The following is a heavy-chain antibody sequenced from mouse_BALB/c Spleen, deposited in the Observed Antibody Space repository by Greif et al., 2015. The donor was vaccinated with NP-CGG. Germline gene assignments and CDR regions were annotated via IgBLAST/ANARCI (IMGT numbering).Heavy chain of an antibody. CDR2: ISSGGSYT. V-gene: IGHV5-9-3*01. Sequence: EVHLVESGGGLVKPGGSLKLSCAASGFTFSSYAMSWVRQTPEKRLEWVATISSGGSYTYYPDSVKGRFTISRDNAKNTLYLQMSSLRSEDTAMYHCARERGFDYWGQGTTLTVSS. CDR1: GFTFSSYA. J-gene: IGHJ2*01. CDR3: ARERGFDY.